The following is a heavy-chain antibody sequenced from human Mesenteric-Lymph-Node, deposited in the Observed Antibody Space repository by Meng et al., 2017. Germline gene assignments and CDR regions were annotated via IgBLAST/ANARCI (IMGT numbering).Heavy chain of an antibody. V-gene: IGHV7-4-1*02. D-gene: IGHD5-12*01. CDR3: ARARSAYGGYVEWLRNHYYYYYGMDV. Sequence: ASVKVSCKASGYTFTRYAMNWVRQAPGQGLEWMGWINTNTGNPTYAQGFTGRVVFSLDTSVSTAYLQISSLKAEDTAVYYCARARSAYGGYVEWLRNHYYYYYGMDVWGQGTTVTVSS. CDR2: INTNTGNP. J-gene: IGHJ6*02. CDR1: GYTFTRYA.